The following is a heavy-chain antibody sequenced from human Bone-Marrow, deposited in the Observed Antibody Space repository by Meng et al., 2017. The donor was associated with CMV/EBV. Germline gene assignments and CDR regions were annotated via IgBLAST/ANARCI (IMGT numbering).Heavy chain of an antibody. J-gene: IGHJ5*02. V-gene: IGHV1-18*01. Sequence: ASVKVSCKASGYTFTSYGISWVRQAPGQGLEWMGWISAYNGNTNYAQKLQGRVTMTTDTSTSTAYMELRSLRSDDTAVYYGARDAPGGPAEDTSNWFDPWGQGTLVTVSS. CDR3: ARDAPGGPAEDTSNWFDP. D-gene: IGHD2-2*01. CDR1: GYTFTSYG. CDR2: ISAYNGNT.